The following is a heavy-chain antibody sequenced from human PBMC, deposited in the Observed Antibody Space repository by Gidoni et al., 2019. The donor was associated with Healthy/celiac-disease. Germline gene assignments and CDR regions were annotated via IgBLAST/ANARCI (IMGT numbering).Heavy chain of an antibody. J-gene: IGHJ3*02. V-gene: IGHV3-53*04. CDR1: GFTVSSNY. CDR3: ARALDYYDSSGYYYGDAFDI. Sequence: EVQLVESGGGLVQPGGSLRLSCAASGFTVSSNYMSWVRQAPGKGLEWVSVIYSGGSTYYADSVKGRFTISRHNSKNTLYLQMNSLRAEDTAVYYCARALDYYDSSGYYYGDAFDIWGQGTMVTVSS. D-gene: IGHD3-22*01. CDR2: IYSGGST.